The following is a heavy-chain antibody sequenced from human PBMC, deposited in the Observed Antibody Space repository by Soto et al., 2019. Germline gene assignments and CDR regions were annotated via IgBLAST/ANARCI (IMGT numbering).Heavy chain of an antibody. CDR1: GGTFSSYA. CDR2: IIPIFGTA. J-gene: IGHJ5*02. Sequence: QVQLVQSGAEVKKPGSSAKVSCKASGGTFSSYAISWVRQAPGQGLEWMGGIIPIFGTANYAQKFQGRVTITADESTSTAYMELSSLRSEDTAVYYCARVRGEFAYYYDSSGYNNWFDPWGQGTLVTVSS. V-gene: IGHV1-69*01. D-gene: IGHD3-22*01. CDR3: ARVRGEFAYYYDSSGYNNWFDP.